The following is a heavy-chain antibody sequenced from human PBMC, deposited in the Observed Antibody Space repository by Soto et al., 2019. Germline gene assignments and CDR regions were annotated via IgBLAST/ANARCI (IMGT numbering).Heavy chain of an antibody. D-gene: IGHD4-17*01. Sequence: QVQLVQSGAEVKKPGSSVKVSCKASGGTFSSYTISWVRQAPGQGLEWMGRIIPILGIANYAQKFQGRVTXTXDXXTSTAYMELSSLRSEDTAVYYCARASLDYGDYLDYWGQGTLVTVSS. V-gene: IGHV1-69*02. CDR2: IIPILGIA. J-gene: IGHJ4*02. CDR3: ARASLDYGDYLDY. CDR1: GGTFSSYT.